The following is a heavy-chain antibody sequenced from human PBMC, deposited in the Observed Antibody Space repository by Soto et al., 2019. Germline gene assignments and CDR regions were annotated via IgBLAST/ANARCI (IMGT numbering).Heavy chain of an antibody. CDR2: IIPIFGTA. J-gene: IGHJ6*02. V-gene: IGHV1-69*13. Sequence: SVKVSCKASGGTFSSYAISWVRQAPGQGLEWMGGIIPIFGTANYAQKFQGRVTITADESTSTAYMELSSLRSEDTAVYYCARDIVLVPAARRSEGKYSSSSGIDAWAQRTTVPVSS. CDR3: ARDIVLVPAARRSEGKYSSSSGIDA. D-gene: IGHD2-2*01. CDR1: GGTFSSYA.